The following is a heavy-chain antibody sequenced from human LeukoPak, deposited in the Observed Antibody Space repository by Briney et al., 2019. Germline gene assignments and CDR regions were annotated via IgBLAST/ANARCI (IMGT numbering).Heavy chain of an antibody. D-gene: IGHD3-9*01. V-gene: IGHV5-51*01. CDR2: IYPGDSDT. J-gene: IGHJ4*02. CDR1: GFSFTSYW. CDR3: ARGPVTGYKYFDY. Sequence: GASLQISCKGSGFSFTSYWIGWVRPVPGKGLEWMGIIYPGDSDTRYSPSFQGQVTISADKSISTAYLQWSSLKASDTAMYYCARGPVTGYKYFDYWGQGTLVTVSS.